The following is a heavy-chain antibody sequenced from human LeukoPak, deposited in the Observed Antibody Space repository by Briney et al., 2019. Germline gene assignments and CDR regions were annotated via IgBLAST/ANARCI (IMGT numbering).Heavy chain of an antibody. D-gene: IGHD3-3*01. CDR2: IYHSGST. J-gene: IGHJ4*02. Sequence: SETLSLTCTVSGYSISSGYYWGWIRQPPGKGLEWIGSIYHSGSTYYNPSLKSRVTISVDTSKNQFSLKLSSVTAADTAVYYCANRLDFWSGYFVYWGQGTLVTVSS. V-gene: IGHV4-38-2*02. CDR3: ANRLDFWSGYFVY. CDR1: GYSISSGYY.